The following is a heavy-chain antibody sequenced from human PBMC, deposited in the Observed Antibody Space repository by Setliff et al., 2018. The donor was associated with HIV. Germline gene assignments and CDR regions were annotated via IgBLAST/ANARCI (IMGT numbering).Heavy chain of an antibody. V-gene: IGHV4-38-2*01. CDR2: IFRGVTT. D-gene: IGHD4-4*01. CDR1: GYPIIEAYY. Sequence: SETLSLTCAVSGYPIIEAYYWLWIRQSQTKGLEYIGIIFRGVTTYYNPSLRSRVALSMDTSKNQFSLRLSSVTAADTAIYYCARADSRRGAGYQYMDVWGKGTTVTVSS. J-gene: IGHJ6*03. CDR3: ARADSRRGAGYQYMDV.